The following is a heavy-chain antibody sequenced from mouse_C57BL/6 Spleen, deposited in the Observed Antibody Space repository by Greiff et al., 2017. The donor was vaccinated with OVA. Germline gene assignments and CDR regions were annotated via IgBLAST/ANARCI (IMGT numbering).Heavy chain of an antibody. CDR2: IYPGDGDT. V-gene: IGHV1-82*01. CDR3: ARWRLLLDY. J-gene: IGHJ2*01. CDR1: GYAFSSSW. Sequence: VKLMESGPELVKPGASVKISCKASGYAFSSSWMNWVKQRPGKGLEWIGRIYPGDGDTNYNGKFKGKATLTADKSSSTAYMQLSSLTSEDSAVYFCARWRLLLDYWGQGTTLTVSS. D-gene: IGHD2-3*01.